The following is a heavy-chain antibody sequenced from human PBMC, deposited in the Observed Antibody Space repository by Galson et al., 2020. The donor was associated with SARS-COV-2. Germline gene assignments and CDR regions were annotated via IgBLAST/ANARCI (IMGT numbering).Heavy chain of an antibody. Sequence: GESLKISCVASGFTFSKYGMSWVRQAPGQGLDWVATTSATTYYADSVRRRFIISRDDSKNTLYLQLNGLSADDTAVYYCAKDFVRGIGYMDVWGAGSAFTVA. CDR1: GFTFSKYG. J-gene: IGHJ6*03. CDR2: TSATT. D-gene: IGHD3-10*02. CDR3: AKDFVRGIGYMDV. V-gene: IGHV3-23*01.